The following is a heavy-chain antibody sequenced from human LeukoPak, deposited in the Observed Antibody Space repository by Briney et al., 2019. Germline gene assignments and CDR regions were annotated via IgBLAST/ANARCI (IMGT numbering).Heavy chain of an antibody. J-gene: IGHJ4*02. V-gene: IGHV4-59*01. Sequence: SETLSLTCTVSGGSINSYYWSWIRQPPGKGLEWIGYIDYNGRTSYKPSPQSRVTISLDMSENQFSLKLSSVTAADTAVYFCARGGGWSPYYFDYWGQGILVTVSS. CDR3: ARGGGWSPYYFDY. D-gene: IGHD6-19*01. CDR2: IDYNGRT. CDR1: GGSINSYY.